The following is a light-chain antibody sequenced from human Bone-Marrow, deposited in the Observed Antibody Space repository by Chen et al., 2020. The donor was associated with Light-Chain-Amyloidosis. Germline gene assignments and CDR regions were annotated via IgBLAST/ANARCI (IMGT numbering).Light chain of an antibody. CDR1: EWPTKY. J-gene: IGLJ2*01. Sequence: SYELTKPPSVSVSTGQTARITCSGDEWPTKYASWYQQKPGQAPVLVIHRDTERPSGISERFSGSSSGTTATLTISGVQAEDEADYHCQSADSSVTYEVIFGGGTKLTVL. CDR2: RDT. CDR3: QSADSSVTYEVI. V-gene: IGLV3-25*03.